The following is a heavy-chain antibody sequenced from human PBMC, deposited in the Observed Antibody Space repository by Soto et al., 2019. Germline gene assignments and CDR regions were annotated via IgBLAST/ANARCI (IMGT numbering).Heavy chain of an antibody. D-gene: IGHD2-21*02. Sequence: SVKVSCKASGGTFSNHAISWVRQAPGQGLEWVVGIIPMFPTADYAQRFQGRVTITADDSTTTVYMELSGLRSEDTAMYYCARDDATYCGGDYSRYFYYGMDVWGQGTTATVSS. CDR1: GGTFSNHA. V-gene: IGHV1-69*13. J-gene: IGHJ6*02. CDR2: IIPMFPTA. CDR3: ARDDATYCGGDYSRYFYYGMDV.